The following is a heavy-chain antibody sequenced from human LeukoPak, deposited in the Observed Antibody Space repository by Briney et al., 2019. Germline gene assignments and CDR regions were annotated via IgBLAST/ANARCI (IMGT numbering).Heavy chain of an antibody. CDR1: GFTFSSYS. V-gene: IGHV3-21*01. D-gene: IGHD4-17*01. J-gene: IGHJ4*02. CDR3: AGGDNPGYGDYDFDY. Sequence: GGSLRLSCAASGFTFSSYSMNWVRQAPGKGLEWVSSISSSSSYIYYADSVKGRFTISRDNAKNSLYLQMNSLRAEDTAVYYCAGGDNPGYGDYDFDYWGQGTLVTVSS. CDR2: ISSSSSYI.